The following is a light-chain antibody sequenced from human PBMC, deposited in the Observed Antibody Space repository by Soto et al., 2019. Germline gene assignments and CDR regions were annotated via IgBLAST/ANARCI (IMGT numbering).Light chain of an antibody. CDR3: LQSNSYPWT. CDR2: SAS. V-gene: IGKV1-17*03. Sequence: DIQMTQSPSAMSASVGDRVTITCRASQGIRTYLAWFQQKPGKVPKRLIFSASSVQSGVPSRFSGSGSRTEFTLTISSLQPEDVATYYCLQSNSYPWTFGQGTKVQI. CDR1: QGIRTY. J-gene: IGKJ1*01.